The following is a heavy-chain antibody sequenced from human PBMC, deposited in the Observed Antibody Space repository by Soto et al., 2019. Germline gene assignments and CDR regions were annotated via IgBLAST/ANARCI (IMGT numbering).Heavy chain of an antibody. Sequence: HPGRSLRLSCAACGFTFXSYAMHGVRQAPGKGLEWVAVISYDGSNKYYADSVKGRFTISRDNSKNTLYLQMNSLRAEDTAVYYCAREGWNDHPPYFDYWGQGTLVTVSS. CDR1: GFTFXSYA. CDR3: AREGWNDHPPYFDY. D-gene: IGHD1-1*01. V-gene: IGHV3-30-3*01. J-gene: IGHJ4*02. CDR2: ISYDGSNK.